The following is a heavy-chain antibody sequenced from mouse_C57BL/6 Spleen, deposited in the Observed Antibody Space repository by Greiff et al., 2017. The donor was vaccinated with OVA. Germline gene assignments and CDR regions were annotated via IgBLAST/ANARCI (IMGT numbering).Heavy chain of an antibody. Sequence: VQLQQPGAELARPGASVKLSCKASGYTFASYGISWVKQSTGQGLEWIGEIYPRSGNTTYNEKFKGKATLTAAKSSSPAYMELRILTSEDSAVYFCTRSDYGSSDAFAYWGQGTLVTVSA. J-gene: IGHJ3*01. V-gene: IGHV1-81*01. CDR2: IYPRSGNT. CDR1: GYTFASYG. D-gene: IGHD1-1*01. CDR3: TRSDYGSSDAFAY.